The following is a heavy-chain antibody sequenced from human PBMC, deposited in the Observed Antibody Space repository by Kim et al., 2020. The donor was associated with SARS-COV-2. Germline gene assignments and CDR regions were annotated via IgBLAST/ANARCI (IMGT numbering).Heavy chain of an antibody. J-gene: IGHJ3*01. Sequence: ASVKVSCKTSGNSFSSYAMNWVRQDPGQGLERMGWINTNTGNPTYAQGFTGRFVFSLDTSVSTTYLQITGLKSEDTAVYYCATSMLYGVITAFDLWGQGTMVTVSS. CDR2: INTNTGNP. D-gene: IGHD3-10*01. CDR3: ATSMLYGVITAFDL. CDR1: GNSFSSYA. V-gene: IGHV7-4-1*02.